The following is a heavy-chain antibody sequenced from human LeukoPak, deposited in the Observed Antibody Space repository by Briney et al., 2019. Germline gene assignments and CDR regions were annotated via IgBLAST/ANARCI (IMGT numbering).Heavy chain of an antibody. J-gene: IGHJ4*02. CDR1: GYTFTSYG. CDR2: ISAYNGNT. D-gene: IGHD3-10*01. CDR3: ARVQLWFGELFGYYFDY. V-gene: IGHV1-18*01. Sequence: ASVKVSCKASGYTFTSYGISWVRQAPGQGLEWMGWISAYNGNTNYAQKLQGRVTMTTDTSTSTACMELRSLRSDDTAVYYCARVQLWFGELFGYYFDYWGQGTLVTVSS.